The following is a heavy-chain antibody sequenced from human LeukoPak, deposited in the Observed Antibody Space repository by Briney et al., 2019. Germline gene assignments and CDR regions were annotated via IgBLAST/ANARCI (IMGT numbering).Heavy chain of an antibody. V-gene: IGHV7-4-1*02. J-gene: IGHJ4*02. CDR3: ARGRCSGYESFYYFDY. CDR2: INTNTGNP. CDR1: GYTFTGYY. D-gene: IGHD5-12*01. Sequence: ASVKVSCKASGYTFTGYYMHWVRQAPGQGLEWMGWINTNTGNPTYAQGFTGRFVFSLDTSVSTAYLQISSLKAEDTAVYYCARGRCSGYESFYYFDYWGQGTLVTVSS.